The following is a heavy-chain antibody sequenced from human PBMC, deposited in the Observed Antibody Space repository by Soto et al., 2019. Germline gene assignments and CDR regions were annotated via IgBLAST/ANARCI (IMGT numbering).Heavy chain of an antibody. V-gene: IGHV1-2*02. CDR3: AREWAGTYYYGMDV. CDR1: GYTFTGYY. J-gene: IGHJ6*02. CDR2: INPNSGGT. Sequence: VASVKVSCKASGYTFTGYYMHWVRQAPGQGLEWMGWINPNSGGTNYAQKFQGRVTMTRDTSISTAYMELSRLRSDDTAVYYCAREWAGTYYYGMDVWGQGTTVTVSS. D-gene: IGHD6-19*01.